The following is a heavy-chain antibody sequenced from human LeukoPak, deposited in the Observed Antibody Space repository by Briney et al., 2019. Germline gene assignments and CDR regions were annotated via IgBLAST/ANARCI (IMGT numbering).Heavy chain of an antibody. J-gene: IGHJ3*02. V-gene: IGHV1-69*13. D-gene: IGHD5-18*01. CDR3: ARGWDIANSAFDI. CDR2: IIPIFGTA. Sequence: SVKVSCKASGGTFTSYATSWVRQAPGQGLEWMGGIIPIFGTANNAQKFQGRVTITADESTSTAYMELSSLRSEDTAVYYCARGWDIANSAFDIWGQGTMVTVSS. CDR1: GGTFTSYA.